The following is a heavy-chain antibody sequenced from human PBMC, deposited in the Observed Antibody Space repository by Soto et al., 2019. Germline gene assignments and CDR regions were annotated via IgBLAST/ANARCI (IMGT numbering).Heavy chain of an antibody. CDR3: ARQGSRPYYYYGMDV. CDR2: ISTYNGDT. Sequence: QVQLVQSGAEVKKPGASVKVACKASGYSFTTYGSSWVRQAPGQGLEWMGWISTYNGDTDYAQSLQGRVIMTTDTSTTTAYMELRSLRSDDTAVYYCARQGSRPYYYYGMDVWGQGTTVTVSS. V-gene: IGHV1-18*01. D-gene: IGHD2-15*01. J-gene: IGHJ6*02. CDR1: GYSFTTYG.